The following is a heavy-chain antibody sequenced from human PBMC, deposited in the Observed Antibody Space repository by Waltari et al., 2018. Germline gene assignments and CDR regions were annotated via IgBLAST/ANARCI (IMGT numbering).Heavy chain of an antibody. D-gene: IGHD1-26*01. CDR2: VKPDGGEK. Sequence: EVQLVESGGGLVQPGGSLRLSCAVSGFSFRRYWMSWVRQAPGKGLEWVANVKPDGGEKDYVDSVKGRFTMSRDNAKNSVYLQMNSLRVEDTAVDYCVRWRWEQSEFDYWGQGTLVTVSS. CDR1: GFSFRRYW. CDR3: VRWRWEQSEFDY. J-gene: IGHJ4*02. V-gene: IGHV3-7*01.